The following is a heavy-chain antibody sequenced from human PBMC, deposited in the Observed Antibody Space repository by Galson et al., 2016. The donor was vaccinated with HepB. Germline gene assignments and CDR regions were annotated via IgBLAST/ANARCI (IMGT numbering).Heavy chain of an antibody. V-gene: IGHV1-58*01. J-gene: IGHJ6*02. CDR3: AAERVTSSDYYYYYGMDI. Sequence: SVKASCKASGFTFTSSAVQWVRQARGQRLEWIGWIVVGSGNTNYAQKFQERVTITRDMSTSTAYMELSSLRSEDTAVYYCAAERVTSSDYYYYYGMDIWGRGTTVTVSS. D-gene: IGHD2-2*01. CDR2: IVVGSGNT. CDR1: GFTFTSSA.